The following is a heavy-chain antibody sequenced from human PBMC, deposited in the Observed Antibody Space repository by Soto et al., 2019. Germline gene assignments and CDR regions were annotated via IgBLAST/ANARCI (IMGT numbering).Heavy chain of an antibody. D-gene: IGHD4-17*01. CDR1: GFTFSSYW. J-gene: IGHJ6*03. Sequence: GSLRLSCAASGFTFSSYWMSWVRQAPGKGLEWVANIKQDGSEKYYVDSVKGRFTISRDNAKNSLYLQMNSLRAEDTAVYYCARDQTGGDSTFEGYYYYMDVWGKGTTVTVSS. CDR3: ARDQTGGDSTFEGYYYYMDV. CDR2: IKQDGSEK. V-gene: IGHV3-7*01.